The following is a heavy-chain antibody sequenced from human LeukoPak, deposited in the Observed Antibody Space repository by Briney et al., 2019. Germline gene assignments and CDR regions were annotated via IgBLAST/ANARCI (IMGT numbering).Heavy chain of an antibody. D-gene: IGHD5-18*01. CDR2: ISYDGSNK. J-gene: IGHJ6*02. Sequence: GGSLRLSCAASGFTFSSYGMHWVRQAPGKGLEWVAVISYDGSNKYYADSVKGRFTISRDNSKNTLYLQMNGLRAEDTAVYYCAKDKRGYSYGSLGYGMDVWGQGTTVTVSS. CDR3: AKDKRGYSYGSLGYGMDV. V-gene: IGHV3-30*18. CDR1: GFTFSSYG.